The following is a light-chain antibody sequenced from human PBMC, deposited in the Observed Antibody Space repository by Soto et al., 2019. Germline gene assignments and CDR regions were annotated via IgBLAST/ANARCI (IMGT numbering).Light chain of an antibody. CDR3: SSYAGGTDLV. Sequence: QSVLTQPPSASGSPGQSVTISCTGTSSDVGGYDCVSWYQQHPGKAPKLIISEVSKRPSGVPDRFSGSKSGNTASLTVSGLQAEDEADSYYSSYAGGTDLVFGGGTKLTVL. V-gene: IGLV2-8*01. CDR1: SSDVGGYDC. CDR2: EVS. J-gene: IGLJ2*01.